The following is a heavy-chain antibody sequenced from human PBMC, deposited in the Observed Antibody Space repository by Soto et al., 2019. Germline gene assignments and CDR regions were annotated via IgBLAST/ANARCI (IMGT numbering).Heavy chain of an antibody. D-gene: IGHD6-19*01. CDR3: AKDGYSSGWYYYSGVDV. Sequence: GGSLRLSCAASGFTFSSYAMSWVRQAPGKGLEWVSAISGSGGSTYYADSVKGRFTISRDNSKNTLYLQMNSLRAEDTAVYYCAKDGYSSGWYYYSGVDVWGQGTTVT. V-gene: IGHV3-23*01. J-gene: IGHJ6*02. CDR2: ISGSGGST. CDR1: GFTFSSYA.